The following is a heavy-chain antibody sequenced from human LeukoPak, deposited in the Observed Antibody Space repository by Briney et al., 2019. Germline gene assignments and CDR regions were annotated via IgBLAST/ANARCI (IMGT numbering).Heavy chain of an antibody. CDR3: ARDWGGGDLNWFDP. CDR1: GYTFTGYY. D-gene: IGHD2-21*02. Sequence: GASVKVSCEASGYTFTGYYMHWVRQAPGQGLEWMGWINPNSGGTNYAQKFQGWVTMTRDTSISTAYMELSRLRSDDTAVYYCARDWGGGDLNWFDPWGQGTLVTVSS. J-gene: IGHJ5*02. V-gene: IGHV1-2*04. CDR2: INPNSGGT.